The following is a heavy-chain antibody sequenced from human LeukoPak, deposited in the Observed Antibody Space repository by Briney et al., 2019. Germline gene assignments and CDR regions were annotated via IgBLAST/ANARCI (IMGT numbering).Heavy chain of an antibody. J-gene: IGHJ4*02. CDR2: ISGSGGST. CDR3: AKAPVLRYFVDATPSGLFDY. D-gene: IGHD3-9*01. Sequence: GGSLRLSCAASGITFSSYAMSWVRQAPGKGLEWVSAISGSGGSTYYADSVKGRFTISRDNSKNTLYLHMNSLRAEDTAVYYCAKAPVLRYFVDATPSGLFDYWGQGTLVTVSS. V-gene: IGHV3-23*01. CDR1: GITFSSYA.